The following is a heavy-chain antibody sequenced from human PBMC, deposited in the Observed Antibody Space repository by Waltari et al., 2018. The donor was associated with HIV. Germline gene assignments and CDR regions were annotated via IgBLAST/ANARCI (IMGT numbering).Heavy chain of an antibody. CDR2: IDLKSGGA. Sequence: QVQLVQSGAEVKKPGASVTVSCKASGYTLSGYYMQWVRQAPGQGLDWMGRIDLKSGGANYAQNFQDRVTMTRDTSISTAYMEVRSLTSDDTAVYYCARDRVSGGHDWWFDLWGRGTLVTVSS. CDR3: ARDRVSGGHDWWFDL. V-gene: IGHV1-2*06. J-gene: IGHJ2*01. D-gene: IGHD2-15*01. CDR1: GYTLSGYY.